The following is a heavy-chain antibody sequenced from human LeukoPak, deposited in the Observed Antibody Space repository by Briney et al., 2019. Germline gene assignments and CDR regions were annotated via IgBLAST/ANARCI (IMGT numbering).Heavy chain of an antibody. CDR2: IYASGST. CDR1: GGSISSYY. V-gene: IGHV4-4*07. CDR3: ARGRAVAGTFRFDP. J-gene: IGHJ5*02. Sequence: SESLSLTCTVSGGSISSYYWSWIRQPAGKGLEWIGRIYASGSTNYNPSLKSRVTMSVDTSKNQLSLKLSSVTAADTAVYYCARGRAVAGTFRFDPWGQGTLVTVSS. D-gene: IGHD6-19*01.